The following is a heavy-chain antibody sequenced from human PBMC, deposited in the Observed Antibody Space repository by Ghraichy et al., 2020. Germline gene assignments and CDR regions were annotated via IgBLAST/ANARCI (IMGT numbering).Heavy chain of an antibody. Sequence: GESLNISCAASGFTFSSYAMSWVRQAPGKGLEWVSAISGSGGSTYYADSVKGRFTISRDNSKNTLYLQMNSLRAEDTAVYYCAKDRIVEGIWFDPWGQGTLVTVSS. CDR2: ISGSGGST. CDR1: GFTFSSYA. V-gene: IGHV3-23*01. J-gene: IGHJ5*02. CDR3: AKDRIVEGIWFDP. D-gene: IGHD3-22*01.